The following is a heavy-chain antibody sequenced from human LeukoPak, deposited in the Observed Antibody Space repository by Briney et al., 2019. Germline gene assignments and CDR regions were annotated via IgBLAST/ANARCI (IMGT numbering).Heavy chain of an antibody. CDR3: ARDRSRNTIFGVVIMAPEYFDY. CDR2: ISAYNGNT. CDR1: GYTFTSYG. D-gene: IGHD3-3*01. J-gene: IGHJ4*02. V-gene: IGHV1-18*01. Sequence: ASVKVSCKASGYTFTSYGISWVRQAPGQGLGWMGWISAYNGNTNYAQKLQGRVTMTTDTSTSTAYMELRSLRSDDTAVYYCARDRSRNTIFGVVIMAPEYFDYWGQGTLVTVSS.